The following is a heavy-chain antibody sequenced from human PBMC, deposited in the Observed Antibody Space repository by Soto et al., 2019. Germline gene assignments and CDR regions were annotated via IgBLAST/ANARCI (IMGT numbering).Heavy chain of an antibody. CDR3: ARAWVVVTAPDY. CDR1: GYTFTSYA. Sequence: QVQLVQSGAEEKKPGASVKVSCKASGYTFTSYAMHWVRQAPGQRLEWMGWINAGNGNTKYSQKFQGRVTITRDTSASTAYMELSSPRSEYTAVYYCARAWVVVTAPDYWGQGTLVTVSA. J-gene: IGHJ4*02. V-gene: IGHV1-3*05. CDR2: INAGNGNT. D-gene: IGHD2-21*02.